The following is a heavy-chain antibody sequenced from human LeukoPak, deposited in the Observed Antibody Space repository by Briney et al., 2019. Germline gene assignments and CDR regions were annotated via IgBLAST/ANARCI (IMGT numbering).Heavy chain of an antibody. V-gene: IGHV3-66*01. CDR2: IYSGGST. D-gene: IGHD3-16*02. Sequence: GGSLRLSCAASGFTVSSNYMSWVRQAPGKGLEWVSVIYSGGSTYYADSVKGRFTISRDNSKNTLYLQMNSLRAEDTAVYYCARVIIISVARWFDPWGQGTLVTVSS. J-gene: IGHJ5*02. CDR3: ARVIIISVARWFDP. CDR1: GFTVSSNY.